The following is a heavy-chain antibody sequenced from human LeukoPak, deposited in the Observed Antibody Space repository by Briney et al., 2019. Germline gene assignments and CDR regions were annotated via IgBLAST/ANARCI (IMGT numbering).Heavy chain of an antibody. CDR2: ISYDGSNK. J-gene: IGHJ4*02. D-gene: IGHD1-1*01. CDR3: ARGPPNWVYDY. Sequence: GGSLRLSCAASGFTFSSYGMHWVRQAPGKGLEWVAVISYDGSNKYYADSVKGRFTISRDNSKNTLYLQMDSLRAEDTAVYYCARGPPNWVYDYWGPGTLVTVSS. V-gene: IGHV3-30*03. CDR1: GFTFSSYG.